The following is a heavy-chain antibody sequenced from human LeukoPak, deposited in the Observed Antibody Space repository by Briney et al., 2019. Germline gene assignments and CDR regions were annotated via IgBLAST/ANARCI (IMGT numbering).Heavy chain of an antibody. V-gene: IGHV4-61*02. CDR1: GGSISSGSYY. CDR3: AREVVGSFSWFDP. Sequence: SETLSLTCTVSGGSISSGSYYWSWIRQPAGKGLEWIGRIYTSGSTNYNPFLKSRVTISVDTSKNQFSLKLSSVTAADSAVYYCAREVVGSFSWFDPWGQGTLVTVSS. J-gene: IGHJ5*02. CDR2: IYTSGST. D-gene: IGHD2-15*01.